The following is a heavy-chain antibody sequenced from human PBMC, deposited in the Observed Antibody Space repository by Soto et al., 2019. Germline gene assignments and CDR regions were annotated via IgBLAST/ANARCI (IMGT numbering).Heavy chain of an antibody. CDR2: TYYTADS. CDR3: AGSKNRGVSFAY. Sequence: SETLSLTCTVSGVSIISYFWSWVRQPPGRGLEWIGYTYYTADSKYNPSLESRATISADPSKKQFSLRLSPVTAADTALYFCAGSKNRGVSFAYWGQGALVTVSS. CDR1: GVSIISYF. J-gene: IGHJ4*02. V-gene: IGHV4-59*01. D-gene: IGHD3-10*01.